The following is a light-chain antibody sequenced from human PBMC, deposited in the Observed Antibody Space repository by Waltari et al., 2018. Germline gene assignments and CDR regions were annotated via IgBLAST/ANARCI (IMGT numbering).Light chain of an antibody. CDR1: QSISSW. V-gene: IGKV1-5*03. Sequence: DIQMTQSPSTVSASVGVRVPITCRANQSISSWLAWYQQKPGKAPKLLIYKASYLESGVPSRCSGSGTGTEFTLTITSLQPDDFATYYCQQYDTFSATFGPGTTVEI. CDR2: KAS. CDR3: QQYDTFSAT. J-gene: IGKJ1*01.